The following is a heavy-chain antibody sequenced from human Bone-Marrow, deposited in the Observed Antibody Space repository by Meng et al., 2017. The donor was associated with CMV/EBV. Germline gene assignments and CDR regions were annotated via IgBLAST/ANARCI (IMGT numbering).Heavy chain of an antibody. Sequence: ETLSLTCAASGFTFSSYNMNWVRQAPGKGLEWVSPISSSTSYIYYADSLKGRFTISRDNAKNSLYLQMNSLRAEDTAVYYCARDGPPYDLYSSGWYGYWGQGTLVTVSS. V-gene: IGHV3-21*01. J-gene: IGHJ4*02. CDR2: ISSSTSYI. D-gene: IGHD6-19*01. CDR1: GFTFSSYN. CDR3: ARDGPPYDLYSSGWYGY.